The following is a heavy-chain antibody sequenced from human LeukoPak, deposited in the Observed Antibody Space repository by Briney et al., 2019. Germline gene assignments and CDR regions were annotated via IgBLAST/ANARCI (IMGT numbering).Heavy chain of an antibody. CDR1: GGSFSGYY. CDR3: ARAYCSSTSCYTEAGYYFDY. J-gene: IGHJ4*02. Sequence: SETLSLTCAVYGGSFSGYYWSWIRQSPGKGLEWIGEINHSGSTNYNPSLKSRVTISVDTSKNQFSLKLSSVTAADTAVYYCARAYCSSTSCYTEAGYYFDYWGQGTLVTVSS. D-gene: IGHD2-2*02. CDR2: INHSGST. V-gene: IGHV4-34*01.